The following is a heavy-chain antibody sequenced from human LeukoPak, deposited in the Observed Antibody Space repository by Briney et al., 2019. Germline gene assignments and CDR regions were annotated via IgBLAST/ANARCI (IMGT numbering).Heavy chain of an antibody. V-gene: IGHV4-31*03. CDR3: ARAPSVDWYYFQL. Sequence: PSETLSPTCTVSGGSISSGANYWSWIRQRPGRGLEWIGYLYSSGHTYYNPSLKSRAFLSVDTAKSQLFLKLTSVTAAETAVYYCARAPSVDWYYFQLWGQGTLVTVSS. CDR2: LYSSGHT. J-gene: IGHJ1*01. CDR1: GGSISSGANY. D-gene: IGHD3-9*01.